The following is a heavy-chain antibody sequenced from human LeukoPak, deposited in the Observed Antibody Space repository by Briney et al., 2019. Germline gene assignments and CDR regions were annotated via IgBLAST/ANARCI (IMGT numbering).Heavy chain of an antibody. CDR2: ISGTGSSA. D-gene: IGHD6-19*01. V-gene: IGHV3-23*01. CDR3: AARPPRAVAGPSDY. CDR1: GFTFSSYA. J-gene: IGHJ4*02. Sequence: GGSLGLSCAASGFTFSSYAMGWVRQAPGKGLEWISTISGTGSSAYYADSVKGRFTISRDSSKNTLYLQLNSLRAEDTAVYYCAARPPRAVAGPSDYWGQGTLVTVSS.